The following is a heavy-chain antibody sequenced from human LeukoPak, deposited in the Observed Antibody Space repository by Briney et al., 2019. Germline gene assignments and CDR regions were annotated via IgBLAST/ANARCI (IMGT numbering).Heavy chain of an antibody. CDR3: AKGKWSSGYYYFDY. CDR1: GFTFSSYG. J-gene: IGHJ4*02. D-gene: IGHD3-22*01. CDR2: ISYDGSNK. V-gene: IGHV3-30*18. Sequence: GGSLRLSCAASGFTFSSYGMHWVRQAPGKGLERVAVISYDGSNKYYADSVKGRFTISKDNSKNTLYLQMNSLRAEDTAVYYCAKGKWSSGYYYFDYWGQGTLVTVSS.